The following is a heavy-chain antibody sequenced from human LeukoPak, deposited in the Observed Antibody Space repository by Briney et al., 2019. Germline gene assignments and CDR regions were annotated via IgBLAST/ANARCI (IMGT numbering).Heavy chain of an antibody. CDR1: GYTFTSYA. CDR3: ARDRGSGTPSRY. D-gene: IGHD1-26*01. CDR2: ISAYNGNT. V-gene: IGHV1-18*01. Sequence: ASVKVSCKASGYTFTSYAMHWVRQAPGQGLEWMGWISAYNGNTNYAQKLQGRVTMTTDTSTSTAYMELRSLRSDDTAVYYCARDRGSGTPSRYWGQGTRVSVSS. J-gene: IGHJ4*02.